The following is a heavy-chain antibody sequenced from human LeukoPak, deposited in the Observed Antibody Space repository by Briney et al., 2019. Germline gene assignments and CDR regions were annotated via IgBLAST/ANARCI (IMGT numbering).Heavy chain of an antibody. J-gene: IGHJ6*03. CDR3: AKTFQWFYMDV. Sequence: GGSLRLSCAASRFTFSSYGMNWVRQAPGKGLEWVSAISGSGGSTYYADSVKGRFTISRDNSKNTLYLQMNSLRVEDTAVYYCAKTFQWFYMDVWGKGTTVTISS. D-gene: IGHD2-8*01. CDR2: ISGSGGST. CDR1: RFTFSSYG. V-gene: IGHV3-23*01.